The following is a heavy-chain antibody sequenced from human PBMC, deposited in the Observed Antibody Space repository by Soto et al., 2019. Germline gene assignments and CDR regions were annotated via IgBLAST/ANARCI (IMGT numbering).Heavy chain of an antibody. J-gene: IGHJ4*02. CDR2: IYWDEDK. CDR1: GFSLTTSGVG. CDR3: AHRVLRTVFGLVTTTAIYFDF. Sequence: QITLNESGPTQVKPRQTLTLTCTLSGFSLTTSGVGVGWIRQSPGKAPEWLALIYWDEDKRYRPSLKSRLTITKDTSKNQVVLTMADLDPAYTANYNCAHRVLRTVFGLVTTTAIYFDFWGQGTPVAVSS. V-gene: IGHV2-5*02. D-gene: IGHD3-3*01.